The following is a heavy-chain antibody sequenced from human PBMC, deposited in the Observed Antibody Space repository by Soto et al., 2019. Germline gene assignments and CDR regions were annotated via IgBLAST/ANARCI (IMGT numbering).Heavy chain of an antibody. CDR2: ISYDGINK. CDR1: GFTFSSYA. V-gene: IGHV3-30*18. CDR3: VKDGVSGWSDYFFDY. Sequence: QVHLVESGGGVVQPGRSLRLSCAASGFTFSSYAMHWVRRTPGKGLECVALISYDGINKYYADSVKGRFTVSRDNSKSTLYLQMNSLSAEATAVYYCVKDGVSGWSDYFFDYWGQGTLVTVSS. J-gene: IGHJ4*02. D-gene: IGHD6-19*01.